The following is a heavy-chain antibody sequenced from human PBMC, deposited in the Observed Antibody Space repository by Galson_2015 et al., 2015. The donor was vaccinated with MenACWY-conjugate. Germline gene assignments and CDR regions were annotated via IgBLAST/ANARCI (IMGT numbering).Heavy chain of an antibody. Sequence: TLSLTCAVSGGSISSSNWWSWVRQPPGKGLEWIGEIYHSGSTNYNPSLKSRVTISVDKSKNQFSLKLSSVTAADTAVYYCARVRIPTIADYYGMDVWGQGTTVTVSS. D-gene: IGHD5-12*01. J-gene: IGHJ6*02. CDR1: GGSISSSNW. V-gene: IGHV4-4*02. CDR2: IYHSGST. CDR3: ARVRIPTIADYYGMDV.